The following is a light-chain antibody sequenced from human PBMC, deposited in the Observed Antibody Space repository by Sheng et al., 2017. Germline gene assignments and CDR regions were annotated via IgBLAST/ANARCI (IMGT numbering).Light chain of an antibody. V-gene: IGKV2-28*01. Sequence: DIVMTQTPLSLSVTPGQPASISCKSSQSLLHSDGKTYLYWYLQKPGQPPQLLIYLGSSRASGVPDRFSGSGSGTYFTLRISRVEAEDVGVYYCMQALRTPYTFGQGTKLEIK. CDR1: QSLLHSDGKTY. J-gene: IGKJ2*01. CDR3: MQALRTPYT. CDR2: LGS.